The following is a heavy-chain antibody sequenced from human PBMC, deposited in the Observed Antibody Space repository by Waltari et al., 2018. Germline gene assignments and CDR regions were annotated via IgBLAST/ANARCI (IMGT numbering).Heavy chain of an antibody. Sequence: QVQLQQWGAGLLKPSETLSLTCAVYGGSFSGYYWSWIRQPPGKGLEWIGEINHSGSTNSNPSLKSRVTISVDTSKNQFSRKLSSVTAADTAVYYCARRSSSWIVTRTNWFDPWGQGTLVTVSS. D-gene: IGHD6-13*01. J-gene: IGHJ5*02. CDR2: INHSGST. V-gene: IGHV4-34*01. CDR1: GGSFSGYY. CDR3: ARRSSSWIVTRTNWFDP.